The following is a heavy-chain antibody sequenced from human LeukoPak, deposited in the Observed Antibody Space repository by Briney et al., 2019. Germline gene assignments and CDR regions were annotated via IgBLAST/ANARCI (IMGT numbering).Heavy chain of an antibody. CDR1: GFIFSTYA. J-gene: IGHJ2*01. CDR3: ARDLTGYSYGPFDL. D-gene: IGHD5-18*01. V-gene: IGHV3-48*02. CDR2: ISSSSSTI. Sequence: GGSLRLSCAASGFIFSTYAMSWVRQAPGKGLEWVSYISSSSSTIYYADSVKGRFTISRDNAKNSLYLQMNSLRDEDTAVYYCARDLTGYSYGPFDLWGRGTLVTVSS.